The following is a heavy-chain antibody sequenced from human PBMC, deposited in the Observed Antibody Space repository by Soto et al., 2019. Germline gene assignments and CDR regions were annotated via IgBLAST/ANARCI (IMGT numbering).Heavy chain of an antibody. Sequence: PGEWLKISCGGYGYSFTSYWISWVRQMPGKGLEWMGRIDPSDSYTNYSPSFQGHVTISADKSISTAYLQWSSLKASDTAMYYCARHDTEIAVAKRYQYYFDYWGQGTLVPVYS. V-gene: IGHV5-10-1*01. J-gene: IGHJ4*02. CDR1: GYSFTSYW. CDR3: ARHDTEIAVAKRYQYYFDY. D-gene: IGHD6-19*01. CDR2: IDPSDSYT.